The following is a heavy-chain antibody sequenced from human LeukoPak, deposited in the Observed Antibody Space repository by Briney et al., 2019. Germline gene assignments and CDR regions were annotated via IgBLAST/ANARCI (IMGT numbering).Heavy chain of an antibody. V-gene: IGHV1-46*01. D-gene: IGHD5-24*01. CDR2: ISPSGGGT. J-gene: IGHJ4*02. CDR3: ASGYKTVSVFDH. Sequence: GASVKVSCKASGSTFTTYYIHWVRQAPGQGLVWMGLISPSGGGTRYAQKFQGRVTMTRDTSTSTVYMELSSLRSEDTAVYYCASGYKTVSVFDHWGQGTLVTVSS. CDR1: GSTFTTYY.